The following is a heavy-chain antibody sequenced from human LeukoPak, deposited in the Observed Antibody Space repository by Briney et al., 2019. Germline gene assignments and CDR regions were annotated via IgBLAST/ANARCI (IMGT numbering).Heavy chain of an antibody. CDR2: ISASSNFI. Sequence: GGSLRLSCAASGFIFSTHSMYWLRQAPGKGLEWVSSISASSNFIHYAESVRGRFTISRDNAKNSLYLQMNSLGAQDTAVYYCARPATGYCSSAGCHWDSWGQGTLVTVSS. CDR3: ARPATGYCSSAGCHWDS. V-gene: IGHV3-21*01. CDR1: GFIFSTHS. J-gene: IGHJ4*02. D-gene: IGHD2-2*01.